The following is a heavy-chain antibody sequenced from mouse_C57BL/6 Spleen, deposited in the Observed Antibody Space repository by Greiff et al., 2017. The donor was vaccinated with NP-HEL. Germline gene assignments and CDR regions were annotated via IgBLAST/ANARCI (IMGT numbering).Heavy chain of an antibody. J-gene: IGHJ4*01. CDR3: AIPAYSSNYYAIDY. D-gene: IGHD2-10*01. CDR2: IHPSDSDT. Sequence: QVHVKQPGAELVKPGASVKVSCKASGYTFTSYWMHWVKQRPGQGLEWIGRIHPSDSDTNYNQKFKGKATLTVDKSSSTAYMQLSSLTSEDSAVYYCAIPAYSSNYYAIDYWGQGTSVTVSS. V-gene: IGHV1-74*01. CDR1: GYTFTSYW.